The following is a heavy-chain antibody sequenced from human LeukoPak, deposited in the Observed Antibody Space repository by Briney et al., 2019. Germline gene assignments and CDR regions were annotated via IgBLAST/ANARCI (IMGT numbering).Heavy chain of an antibody. CDR3: ARDLKSARTYSRSSGEGY. V-gene: IGHV3-30-3*01. CDR2: ISYDGSNK. J-gene: IGHJ4*02. D-gene: IGHD6-6*01. Sequence: GSLRLSCAASGFTFSSYAMHWVRQAPGKGLEWVAVISYDGSNKYYADSVKGRFTISRDNSKNTLYLQMNSLRAEDTAVYYCARDLKSARTYSRSSGEGYWGQGTLVTVSS. CDR1: GFTFSSYA.